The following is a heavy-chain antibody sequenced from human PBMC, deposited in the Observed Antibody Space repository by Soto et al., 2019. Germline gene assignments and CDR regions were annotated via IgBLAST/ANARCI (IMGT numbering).Heavy chain of an antibody. CDR1: GGSISSLSNH. V-gene: IGHV4-39*07. D-gene: IGHD6-19*01. CDR2: INHSEST. Sequence: PSQTLSLTCTVSGGSISSLSNHWGWIRQPPGKGLEWIGKINHSESTNYNPSLKSRVTISVDTSKNQFSLKLSSVTAADTAVYYCARGRGGWYYYYYGMDVWGQGTTVTVSS. CDR3: ARGRGGWYYYYYGMDV. J-gene: IGHJ6*02.